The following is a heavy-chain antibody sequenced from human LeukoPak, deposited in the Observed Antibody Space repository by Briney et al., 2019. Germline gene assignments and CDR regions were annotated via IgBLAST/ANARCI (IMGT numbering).Heavy chain of an antibody. J-gene: IGHJ4*02. CDR2: ITSGGLT. Sequence: SGGSLRLSCAASGFAFSSYSMNWVRQAPGKGLEWVSGITSGGLTFYASSVKGRFTISRDNSEKTLYLQINSLRAEDTALYYCGQDWAWGAFGNWGQGALVTVSS. CDR1: GFAFSSYS. CDR3: GQDWAWGAFGN. D-gene: IGHD1-26*01. V-gene: IGHV3-23*01.